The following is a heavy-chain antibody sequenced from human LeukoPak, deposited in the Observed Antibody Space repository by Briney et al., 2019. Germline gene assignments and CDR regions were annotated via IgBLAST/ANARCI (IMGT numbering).Heavy chain of an antibody. J-gene: IGHJ4*02. CDR2: IYYSGST. Sequence: SETLSLTCTVSGGSISGYYWSWIRQPPGKGLEWIGYIYYSGSTNYNPSLKSRVTISVDTSKNQFSLKLSSVTAADTAVYYCAREGGGWYIDYWGQGTPVTVSS. V-gene: IGHV4-59*01. D-gene: IGHD6-19*01. CDR1: GGSISGYY. CDR3: AREGGGWYIDY.